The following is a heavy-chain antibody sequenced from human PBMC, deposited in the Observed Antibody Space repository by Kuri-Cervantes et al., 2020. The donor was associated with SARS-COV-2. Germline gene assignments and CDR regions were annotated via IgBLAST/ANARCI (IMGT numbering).Heavy chain of an antibody. D-gene: IGHD3-3*01. CDR3: ARSSNDFWSGYYIGYDWFDP. CDR2: VSYSGST. CDR1: GGSISSSSYF. V-gene: IGHV4-39*07. Sequence: SETLSLTCTVSGGSISSSSYFWGWIRQPPGKGLEWIGYVSYSGSTYYNPSLKSRVTMSVHTSKNQFSLKLSSVTAADTAVYYCARSSNDFWSGYYIGYDWFDPWGQGTLVTVSS. J-gene: IGHJ5*02.